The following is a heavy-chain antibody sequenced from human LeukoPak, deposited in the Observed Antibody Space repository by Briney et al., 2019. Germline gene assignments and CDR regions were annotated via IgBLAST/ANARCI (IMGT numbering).Heavy chain of an antibody. J-gene: IGHJ4*02. Sequence: GGSLKLSCAASGFDFSGFYMHWVRQASGRGLEWVGLIRSKPSGYTTVYAASVKGRFTISRDDSKNTAYLQMNSLTDEDTAVYYCARGPQHSSFWYRFDYWGQGTLVTVSS. CDR3: ARGPQHSSFWYRFDY. CDR1: GFDFSGFY. CDR2: IRSKPSGYTT. V-gene: IGHV3-73*01. D-gene: IGHD6-13*01.